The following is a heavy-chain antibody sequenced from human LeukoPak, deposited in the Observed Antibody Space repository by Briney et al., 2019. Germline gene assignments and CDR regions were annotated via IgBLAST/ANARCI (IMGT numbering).Heavy chain of an antibody. CDR3: ARGGSPSDY. V-gene: IGHV3-74*01. D-gene: IGHD3-16*01. J-gene: IGHJ4*02. Sequence: GGSLRLSCAASGFTFSSYWMHWVRQRPGKGLVWVSRIHLDGRTTNYAGSVKGRFTISRDNAKNTLSLEMNSLRPEDTAVYYCARGGSPSDYWGQGTLVSVSS. CDR1: GFTFSSYW. CDR2: IHLDGRTT.